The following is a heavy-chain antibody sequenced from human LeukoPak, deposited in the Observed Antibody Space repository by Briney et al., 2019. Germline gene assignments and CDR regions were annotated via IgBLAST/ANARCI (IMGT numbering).Heavy chain of an antibody. CDR2: INTNTGNP. Sequence: GASVKVSCKASGYTFTSYAMNWVRQAPGQGLEWVGWINTNTGNPTYAQGFTGRFVFSLDTSVSTAYLQISSLKAEDTAVYYCAGTKESSSWSDDAFDIWGQGTMVTVSS. J-gene: IGHJ3*02. V-gene: IGHV7-4-1*02. CDR1: GYTFTSYA. CDR3: AGTKESSSWSDDAFDI. D-gene: IGHD6-13*01.